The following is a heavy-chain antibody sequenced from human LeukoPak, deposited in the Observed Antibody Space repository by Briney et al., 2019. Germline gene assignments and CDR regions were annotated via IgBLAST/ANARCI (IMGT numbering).Heavy chain of an antibody. V-gene: IGHV3-7*03. CDR3: VKDSPPRYSGSPPAY. CDR2: IKQDETEK. J-gene: IGHJ4*02. Sequence: GGSLRLSCTASGFTFSNFWMGWVRQAPGKGLEWVANIKQDETEKFYLGSVKGRFTISRDNAKNSLYLQMNSLRADDTAVYYCVKDSPPRYSGSPPAYWGQGTLVTVSS. CDR1: GFTFSNFW. D-gene: IGHD1-26*01.